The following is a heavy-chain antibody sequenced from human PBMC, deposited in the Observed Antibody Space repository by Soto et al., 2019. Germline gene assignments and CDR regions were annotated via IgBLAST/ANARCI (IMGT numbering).Heavy chain of an antibody. Sequence: GGSLRLSCAASGFTFSSYSMNWVRQAPGKGLEWVSSISSSSSYIYYADSVKGRFTISRDNAKNSLYLQMNSLRAEDTAVYYCARVGISTKYYFDYWGQGTLVTVSS. V-gene: IGHV3-21*01. CDR1: GFTFSSYS. J-gene: IGHJ4*02. CDR3: ARVGISTKYYFDY. CDR2: ISSSSSYI. D-gene: IGHD2-15*01.